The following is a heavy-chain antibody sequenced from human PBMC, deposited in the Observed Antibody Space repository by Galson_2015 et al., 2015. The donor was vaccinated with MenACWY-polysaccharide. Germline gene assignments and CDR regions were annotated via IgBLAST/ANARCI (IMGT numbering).Heavy chain of an antibody. D-gene: IGHD6-13*01. V-gene: IGHV3-23*01. J-gene: IGHJ4*02. CDR1: GFMFSSYA. CDR3: AKDQYSSSWYGWHY. CDR2: ISGSGGST. Sequence: SLRLSCAASGFMFSSYAMSWVRQAPGKGLAWVSGISGSGGSTYYREYVKGRFTISRDNSKNTLYLQMNSLRAEDTAVYYCAKDQYSSSWYGWHYWGQGTLVAVSS.